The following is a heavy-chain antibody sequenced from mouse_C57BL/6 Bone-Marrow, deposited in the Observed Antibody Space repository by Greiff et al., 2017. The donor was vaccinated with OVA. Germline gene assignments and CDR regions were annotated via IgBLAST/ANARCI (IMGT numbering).Heavy chain of an antibody. CDR1: GYTFTSYW. CDR2: IHPSDSDT. Sequence: QVQLQQPGAELVKPGASVKVSCKASGYTFTSYWMHWVKQRPGQGLEWIGRIHPSDSDTNYNQKFKGKATLTVDKSSSTAYMQLSSLTSEDSAVYYCAIKGVGTTVVASDYAMEDWGQVTSVTASS. V-gene: IGHV1-74*01. CDR3: AIKGVGTTVVASDYAMED. D-gene: IGHD1-1*01. J-gene: IGHJ4*01.